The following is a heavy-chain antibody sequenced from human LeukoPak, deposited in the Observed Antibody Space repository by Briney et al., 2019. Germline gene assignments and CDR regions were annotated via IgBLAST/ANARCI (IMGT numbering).Heavy chain of an antibody. CDR2: ISPNGVIT. Sequence: GGSLRLSCVASGFTFRSHGMNWVRQAPGKGLEWVSGISPNGVITYYADSVKGRFTISRDNSKGTVYLQMNSLRAEDTAVYYCAKSRGVAGFDYWGQGTLVTVSS. J-gene: IGHJ4*02. V-gene: IGHV3-23*01. CDR3: AKSRGVAGFDY. CDR1: GFTFRSHG. D-gene: IGHD6-19*01.